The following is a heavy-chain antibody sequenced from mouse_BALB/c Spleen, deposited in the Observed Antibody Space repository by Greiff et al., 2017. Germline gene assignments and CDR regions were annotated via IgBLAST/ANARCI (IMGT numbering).Heavy chain of an antibody. J-gene: IGHJ3*01. Sequence: VQLQQSGPELVKPGASVKMSCKASGYTFTSYYIHWVKQRPGQGLEWIGWIYPGDGSTKYNEKFKGKTTLTADKSSSTAYMLLSSLTSEDSAIYFCARDGLALFAYWGQGTLVTVSA. CDR2: IYPGDGST. CDR1: GYTFTSYY. V-gene: IGHV1S56*01. CDR3: ARDGLALFAY. D-gene: IGHD1-2*01.